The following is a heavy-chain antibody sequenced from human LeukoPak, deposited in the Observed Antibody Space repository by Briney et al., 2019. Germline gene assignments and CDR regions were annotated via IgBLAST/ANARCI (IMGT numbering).Heavy chain of an antibody. J-gene: IGHJ4*02. CDR3: ARAVGTDGYNLWVY. Sequence: SETLSLTCTVSSGSISSSTYYWGWIRQPPGKGLEWIGTIYYTGSTYYNPSLKSRVTISVDTSKNQFSLKLTSVTAADTAVYYCARAVGTDGYNLWVYWGQGTLVTVSS. CDR1: SGSISSSTYY. D-gene: IGHD5-24*01. CDR2: IYYTGST. V-gene: IGHV4-39*07.